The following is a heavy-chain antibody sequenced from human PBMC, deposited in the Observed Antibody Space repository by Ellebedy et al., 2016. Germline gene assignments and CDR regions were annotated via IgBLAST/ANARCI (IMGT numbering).Heavy chain of an antibody. V-gene: IGHV3-30*04. D-gene: IGHD3-10*01. CDR3: AREGLSITMVRGIDY. Sequence: GESLKISCAASGFTFSSYAMHWVRQAPGKGLEWVAVISYDGSNKYYADSVKGRFTISRDNSKNTLYLQMNSLRAEDTAVYYCAREGLSITMVRGIDYWGQGTLVTVSS. CDR2: ISYDGSNK. CDR1: GFTFSSYA. J-gene: IGHJ4*02.